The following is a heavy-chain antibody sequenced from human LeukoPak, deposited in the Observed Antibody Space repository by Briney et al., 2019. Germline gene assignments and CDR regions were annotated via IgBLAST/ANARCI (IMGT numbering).Heavy chain of an antibody. V-gene: IGHV4-59*12. D-gene: IGHD4/OR15-4a*01. CDR3: AATIKRDYGDTNLDY. CDR2: MHNGVHT. Sequence: SETQSLTRTVPGDSISSYYWSWIRQPPGKGLEWIGYMHNGVHTNYNPSLKSRVTISGDTSKNQLSLKLTYVTAADTAVYYCAATIKRDYGDTNLDYWGQGTLVTVPS. J-gene: IGHJ4*02. CDR1: GDSISSYY.